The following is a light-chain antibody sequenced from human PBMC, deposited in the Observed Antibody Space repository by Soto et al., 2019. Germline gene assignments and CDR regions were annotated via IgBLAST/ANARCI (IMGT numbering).Light chain of an antibody. CDR1: SSNIEAGYD. J-gene: IGLJ1*01. Sequence: QSVLTQPPSVSGAPGQRVTISCTGSSSNIEAGYDVHWYQQLPGTAPKLLIYGNSNRPSGVPDRFSGSKSGTSASLAITGLQAEAEADYACQSDDSSLSDTKVFGTGTKLTVL. CDR3: QSDDSSLSDTKV. CDR2: GNS. V-gene: IGLV1-40*01.